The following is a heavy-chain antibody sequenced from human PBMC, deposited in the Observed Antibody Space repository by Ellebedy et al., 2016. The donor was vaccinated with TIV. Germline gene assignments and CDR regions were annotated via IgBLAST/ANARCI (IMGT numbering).Heavy chain of an antibody. CDR1: GFTFSSYA. D-gene: IGHD5-12*01. Sequence: GESLKISCATSGFTFSSYAVHWVRQAPGKGLEWVAVLWHGGSDTDYADSVKGRFAISGDNSKNMLYLQMNNLRAEDTAVYYCARGEYSGYAPPAYWGQGTLVIVSS. CDR2: LWHGGSDT. J-gene: IGHJ4*02. CDR3: ARGEYSGYAPPAY. V-gene: IGHV3-33*01.